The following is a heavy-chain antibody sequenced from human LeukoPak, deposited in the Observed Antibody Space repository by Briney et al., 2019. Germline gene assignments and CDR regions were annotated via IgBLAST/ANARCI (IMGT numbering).Heavy chain of an antibody. D-gene: IGHD6-19*01. CDR2: IYYSGST. V-gene: IGHV4-59*08. CDR3: ARLQVGSGWPSPLDY. CDR1: GGSISSYC. J-gene: IGHJ4*02. Sequence: SETLSLTCTVSGGSISSYCWSWIRQPPGKGLEWIRYIYYSGSTNYNPSLKSRVTISVDTSKNQFSLKLSSVTAADTAVYYCARLQVGSGWPSPLDYWGQGTLVTVSS.